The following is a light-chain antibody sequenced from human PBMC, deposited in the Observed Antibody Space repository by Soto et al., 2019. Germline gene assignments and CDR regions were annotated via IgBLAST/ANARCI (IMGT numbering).Light chain of an antibody. CDR3: SSYTSGSTLV. CDR2: EVR. Sequence: QSVLTQPASVSGSPGQSITISCTGTSSDIGSYKYVSWYQVHPGKAPKLIIYEVRSRPSVVSDRFSGSKSGNTASLTISGLQAEDEANYYCSSYTSGSTLVFGGGTQLTVL. J-gene: IGLJ3*02. CDR1: SSDIGSYKY. V-gene: IGLV2-14*01.